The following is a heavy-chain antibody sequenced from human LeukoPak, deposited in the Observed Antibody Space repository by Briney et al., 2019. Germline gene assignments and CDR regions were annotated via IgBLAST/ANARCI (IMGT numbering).Heavy chain of an antibody. CDR1: GFTFSNYS. V-gene: IGHV3-21*01. CDR2: ISSSSSYI. CDR3: ARRNFGVRVSRFDY. J-gene: IGHJ4*02. D-gene: IGHD3-10*01. Sequence: PGGSLRLSCAASGFTFSNYSMNWVRQAPGKGLEWVSSISSSSSYIYYADSVKGRFTIPRDNAKNSLYLQMNSLRAEDTAVYYCARRNFGVRVSRFDYWGQGTLVTVSS.